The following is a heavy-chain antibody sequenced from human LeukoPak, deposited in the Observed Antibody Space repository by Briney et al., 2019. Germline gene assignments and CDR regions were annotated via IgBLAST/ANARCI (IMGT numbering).Heavy chain of an antibody. CDR3: AREGDCSGGSCYESDAFDI. V-gene: IGHV4-59*01. D-gene: IGHD2-15*01. CDR2: IYYSGST. Sequence: SETLSLTCTVSGGSISSYYWSWIRQPPGKGLEWIGYIYYSGSTNYNPSLKSRVTISVDTSKNQFSLKLSSVTAADTAVYYCAREGDCSGGSCYESDAFDIWGQGTMVTVSS. J-gene: IGHJ3*02. CDR1: GGSISSYY.